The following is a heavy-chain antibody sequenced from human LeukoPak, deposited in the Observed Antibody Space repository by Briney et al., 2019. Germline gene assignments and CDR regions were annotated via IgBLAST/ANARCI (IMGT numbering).Heavy chain of an antibody. D-gene: IGHD3-3*01. Sequence: SETLSLTCAVYGGSFSGYYWSWIRQPPGKGLEWIGEINHSGSTNYNPSLKSRVTISVDTSKNQFSLKLSSVTAADTAVYYCARGPEEVAYYDFWSGYSSWYYGMDVWGQGTTVTVSS. CDR3: ARGPEEVAYYDFWSGYSSWYYGMDV. V-gene: IGHV4-34*01. J-gene: IGHJ6*02. CDR2: INHSGST. CDR1: GGSFSGYY.